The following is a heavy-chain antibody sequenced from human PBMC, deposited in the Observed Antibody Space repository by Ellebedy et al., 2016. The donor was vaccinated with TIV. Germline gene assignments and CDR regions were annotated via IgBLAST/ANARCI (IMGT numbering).Heavy chain of an antibody. V-gene: IGHV4-31*03. CDR2: IHYSGRT. J-gene: IGHJ4*02. CDR3: AMQTGYSSNWYGNYFAY. Sequence: MPSETLSLTCTVSGGSVSSSGYYWTWLRQHPGTGMDWIGYIHYSGRTYYNPSLKSRVVISVDTSKNQFSLRLSSVTDADTAVYYCAMQTGYSSNWYGNYFAYWGQGTLVTVSS. D-gene: IGHD6-13*01. CDR1: GGSVSSSGYY.